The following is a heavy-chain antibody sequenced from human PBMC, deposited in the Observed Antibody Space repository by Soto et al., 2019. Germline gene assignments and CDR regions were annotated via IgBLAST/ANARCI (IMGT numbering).Heavy chain of an antibody. J-gene: IGHJ4*02. D-gene: IGHD2-2*01. Sequence: PGGSLRLSCAASGFTFSSYAMSWVRQAPGKGLEWVSAISGSGGSTYYADSVKGRFTISRDNSKNTLYLQMNSLRAEDTAVYYCAKEGSRGVVVPAAVDYWGQGTLVTVSS. CDR2: ISGSGGST. CDR3: AKEGSRGVVVPAAVDY. CDR1: GFTFSSYA. V-gene: IGHV3-23*01.